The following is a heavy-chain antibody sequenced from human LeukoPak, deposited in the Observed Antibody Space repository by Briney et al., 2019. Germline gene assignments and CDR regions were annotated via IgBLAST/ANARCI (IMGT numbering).Heavy chain of an antibody. CDR2: IYYSGST. CDR3: ARHVAYCSSTSCYGTYYFDY. J-gene: IGHJ4*02. CDR1: GGSISSSSYY. Sequence: SETLSRTCTVSGGSISSSSYYWGWIRQPPGKGLEWIGSIYYSGSTYYNPSLKSRVTISVDTSKNQFSLKLSSVTAADTAVYYCARHVAYCSSTSCYGTYYFDYWGQGTLVTVSS. V-gene: IGHV4-39*01. D-gene: IGHD2-2*01.